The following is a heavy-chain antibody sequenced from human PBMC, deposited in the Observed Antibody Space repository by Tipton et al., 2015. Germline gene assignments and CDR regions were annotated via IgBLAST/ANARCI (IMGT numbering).Heavy chain of an antibody. Sequence: LRLSCTVSGVSISGTSYYWGWIRQPPGKGLEWIGSIYYSGDMYYNPSLKSRVTISADTSKNQFSLRLSSVTAADTAVYYCACHDYDLLTRDYQTVDYWGQGTRVTVSS. D-gene: IGHD3-9*01. CDR1: GVSISGTSYY. J-gene: IGHJ4*02. V-gene: IGHV4-39*07. CDR2: IYYSGDM. CDR3: ACHDYDLLTRDYQTVDY.